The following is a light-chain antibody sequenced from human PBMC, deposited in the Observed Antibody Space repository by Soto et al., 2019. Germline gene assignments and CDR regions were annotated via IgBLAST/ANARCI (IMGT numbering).Light chain of an antibody. CDR1: QGINSY. CDR3: QNYKSLSRRFGRA. Sequence: DVQLTQSPSSLSASVGDRISITCRASQGINSYVAWYQQKPGRSPTILIYAASTLESGVPARFSGSGSVTDFTLAISGLQPEDAGIYYCQNYKSLSRRFGRAFGHGTKVESK. CDR2: AAS. J-gene: IGKJ1*01. V-gene: IGKV1-27*01.